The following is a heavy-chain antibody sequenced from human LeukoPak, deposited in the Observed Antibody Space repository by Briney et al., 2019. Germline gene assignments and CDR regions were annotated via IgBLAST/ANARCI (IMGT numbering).Heavy chain of an antibody. Sequence: SETLSLTCAVYGGSFSGYYWSWIRQPPGKGLEWIGEVNHSGSTNYNPSLKSRVTISIDTSKNQFSVKLSSVTAADTAVYYCARHRAYCSSSSCSTRDAFDIWGRGTMVTVSS. V-gene: IGHV4-34*01. D-gene: IGHD2-2*01. CDR1: GGSFSGYY. CDR3: ARHRAYCSSSSCSTRDAFDI. CDR2: VNHSGST. J-gene: IGHJ3*02.